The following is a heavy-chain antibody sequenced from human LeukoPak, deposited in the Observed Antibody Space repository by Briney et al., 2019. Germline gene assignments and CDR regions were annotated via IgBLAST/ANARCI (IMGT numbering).Heavy chain of an antibody. CDR2: IYYSGST. D-gene: IGHD6-6*01. V-gene: IGHV4-59*11. CDR1: GGSISSHY. J-gene: IGHJ5*02. CDR3: ARGQIIASRPAGWFDP. Sequence: SETLSLTCTVPGGSISSHYWSWIRQPPGKGLEWIGYIYYSGSTNYNPSLKSRVTISVDTSKNQFSLKLSSVTAADTAVYYCARGQIIASRPAGWFDPWGQGTLVTVSS.